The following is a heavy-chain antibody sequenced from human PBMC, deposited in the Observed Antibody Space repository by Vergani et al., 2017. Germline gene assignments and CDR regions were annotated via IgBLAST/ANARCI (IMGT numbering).Heavy chain of an antibody. Sequence: HVQLVESGGGVVQPGGSLRLSCAASGFTFSSYGMHWVRQAPGKGLEWVAFIRYDGSNKYYADSVKGRFTISRDNSKNTLYLQMNSLRAEDTAVYYCARDPRGCSGGSCYGYWGQGTLVTVSS. CDR1: GFTFSSYG. D-gene: IGHD2-15*01. CDR3: ARDPRGCSGGSCYGY. J-gene: IGHJ4*02. CDR2: IRYDGSNK. V-gene: IGHV3-30*02.